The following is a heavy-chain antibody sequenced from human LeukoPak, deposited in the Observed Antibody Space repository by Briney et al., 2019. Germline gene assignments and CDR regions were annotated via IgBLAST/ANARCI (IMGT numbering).Heavy chain of an antibody. Sequence: GGSLRLXCAASGFTFDDYAMHWVRQAPGKGLEWVSLISGDGGSTYYADSVKGRFTISRDNSKNSLYLQMNSLRTEDTALYYCSAPVASADWGQGTLVTVSS. CDR2: ISGDGGST. J-gene: IGHJ4*02. V-gene: IGHV3-43*02. CDR1: GFTFDDYA. D-gene: IGHD6-19*01. CDR3: SAPVASAD.